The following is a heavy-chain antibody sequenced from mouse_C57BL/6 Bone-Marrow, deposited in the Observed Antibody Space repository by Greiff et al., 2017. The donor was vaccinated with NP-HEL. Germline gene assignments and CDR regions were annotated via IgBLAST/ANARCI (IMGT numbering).Heavy chain of an antibody. D-gene: IGHD1-1*01. Sequence: EVKLQESGPELVKPGASVKMSCKASGYTFTDYNMHWVKQSHGKSLEWIGYINPNNGGTSYNQKFKGKATLTVNKSSSTAYMELRSLTSEDSAVYYCARDYGSFHWYFDVWGTGTTVTVSS. V-gene: IGHV1-22*01. CDR2: INPNNGGT. J-gene: IGHJ1*03. CDR3: ARDYGSFHWYFDV. CDR1: GYTFTDYN.